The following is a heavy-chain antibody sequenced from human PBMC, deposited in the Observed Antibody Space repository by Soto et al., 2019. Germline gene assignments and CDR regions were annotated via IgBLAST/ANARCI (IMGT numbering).Heavy chain of an antibody. J-gene: IGHJ4*02. V-gene: IGHV1-18*01. CDR1: GYTFSSYG. D-gene: IGHD6-13*01. CDR2: ISADTGNT. CDR3: ARGPYVAAGGHDN. Sequence: ASVKVSCKASGYTFSSYGITWVRQAPGQGLEWMGWISADTGNTNYAQNLRGRVTLTTDTSTNTAYMELRSLRSDDTAVYYCARGPYVAAGGHDNWGQGTLVTVSS.